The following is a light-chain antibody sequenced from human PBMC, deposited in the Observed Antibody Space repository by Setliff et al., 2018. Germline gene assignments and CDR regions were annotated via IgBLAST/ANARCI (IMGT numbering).Light chain of an antibody. CDR1: SSDVGGSNY. J-gene: IGLJ1*01. V-gene: IGLV2-11*01. CDR2: DVY. CDR3: CSYVGSHTLRV. Sequence: QSVLAQPRSVSGSPGQSVSISCTGTSSDVGGSNYVSWYQQHPGRAPKLMIYDVYRRPSGVPDRFSGSKSGNTASLTISRLQAEDEADYYCCSYVGSHTLRVFGAGTKVTVL.